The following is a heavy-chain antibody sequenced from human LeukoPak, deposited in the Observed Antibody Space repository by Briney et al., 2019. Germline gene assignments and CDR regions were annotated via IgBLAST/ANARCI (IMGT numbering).Heavy chain of an antibody. J-gene: IGHJ4*02. D-gene: IGHD6-19*01. V-gene: IGHV4-59*01. CDR3: ARAVAGTFDS. CDR2: VCYSGTT. Sequence: SETLSLTCTVSGGSISSYYWSWIRQPPGKGLEWIGYVCYSGTTNYNPSLKSRVTISVDTSKNQFSLNLNSVTAADTAVYYCARAVAGTFDSWGQGTLVTVSS. CDR1: GGSISSYY.